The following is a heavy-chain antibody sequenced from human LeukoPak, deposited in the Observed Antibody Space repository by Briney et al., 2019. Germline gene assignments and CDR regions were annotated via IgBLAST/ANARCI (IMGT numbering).Heavy chain of an antibody. CDR3: ARGADHGGSYYPD. J-gene: IGHJ4*02. CDR2: MKTDGTRI. D-gene: IGHD3-10*01. CDR1: GFTFSSYA. Sequence: PGGSLRLSCAASGFTFSSYAMHWVRQGPGKGPVWVSRMKTDGTRIEYADSVKGRFTISRDNAKNTLFLQMSSLRVEDTAVYYCARGADHGGSYYPDWGQGTRVTVSS. V-gene: IGHV3-74*01.